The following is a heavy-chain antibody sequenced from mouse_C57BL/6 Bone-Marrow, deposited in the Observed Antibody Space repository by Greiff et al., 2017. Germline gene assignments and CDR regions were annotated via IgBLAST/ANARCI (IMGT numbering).Heavy chain of an antibody. J-gene: IGHJ2*01. CDR1: GYTFTSYW. V-gene: IGHV1-55*01. CDR2: IYPGSGST. Sequence: QVQLQQPGAELVKPGASVKMSCKASGYTFTSYWITWVKQRPGQGLEWIGDIYPGSGSTNYNEKFKSKATLTTATSSSTAYMQLSSLTSEDSAVYYCARSFYLWGQGTTLTVSS. D-gene: IGHD5-5*01. CDR3: ARSFYL.